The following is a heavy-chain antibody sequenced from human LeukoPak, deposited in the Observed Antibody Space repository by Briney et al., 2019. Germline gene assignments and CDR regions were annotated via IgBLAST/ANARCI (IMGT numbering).Heavy chain of an antibody. CDR2: ISYSGST. CDR3: VRAAYCGSGCYHYFDY. V-gene: IGHV4-59*01. CDR1: GGSISNYY. D-gene: IGHD2-21*02. J-gene: IGHJ4*02. Sequence: SETLSLTCTVSGGSISNYYWSWIRQPPGKGLEWIGYISYSGSTNYKSSLKSRVTISVDTSKNQFSLKLSSVTAADTAVYYCVRAAYCGSGCYHYFDYWGQGTLVTVSS.